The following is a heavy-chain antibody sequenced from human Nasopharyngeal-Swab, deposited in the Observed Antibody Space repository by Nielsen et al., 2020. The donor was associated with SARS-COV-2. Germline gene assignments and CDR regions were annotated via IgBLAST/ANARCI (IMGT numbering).Heavy chain of an antibody. CDR2: IKSKTDGGTT. Sequence: GESLKISCAASGFTFSNAWMSWVRQAPGKGLEWVGRIKSKTDGGTTDYAAPVKGRFTISRDDSKNTLYLQMNSLKTEDTAVYYCTTDLVEAEQPVLEQDYWGQGTLVTVSS. D-gene: IGHD6-6*01. CDR3: TTDLVEAEQPVLEQDY. CDR1: GFTFSNAW. J-gene: IGHJ4*02. V-gene: IGHV3-15*01.